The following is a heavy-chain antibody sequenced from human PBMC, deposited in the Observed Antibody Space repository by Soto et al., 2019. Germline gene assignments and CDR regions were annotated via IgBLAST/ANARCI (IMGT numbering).Heavy chain of an antibody. D-gene: IGHD2-2*01. CDR2: IYYSGST. CDR3: ARLVSGYCSSTSCYGLSYYYYYMDV. J-gene: IGHJ6*03. CDR1: GGSISSYY. V-gene: IGHV4-59*08. Sequence: SETLSLTCTVSGGSISSYYWSWIRQPPGKGLEWIGYIYYSGSTNYNPSLKSRVTISVDTSKNQFSLKLSSVTAADTAVHYCARLVSGYCSSTSCYGLSYYYYYMDVWGKGTTVTVSS.